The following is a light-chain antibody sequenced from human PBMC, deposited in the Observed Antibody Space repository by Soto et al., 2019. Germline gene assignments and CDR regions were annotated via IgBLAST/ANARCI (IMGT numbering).Light chain of an antibody. V-gene: IGLV2-8*01. Sequence: QSVLTQPPSPSGSPGQSVTISCTGTSSDVGGYNYVSWYQQHPGKAPKLMIYEVDKRPSGVPDRFSGSKSGNTASLTVSGLQAEDEADYYCSSYAGSNIYVFGTGTKVTVL. CDR1: SSDVGGYNY. CDR3: SSYAGSNIYV. CDR2: EVD. J-gene: IGLJ1*01.